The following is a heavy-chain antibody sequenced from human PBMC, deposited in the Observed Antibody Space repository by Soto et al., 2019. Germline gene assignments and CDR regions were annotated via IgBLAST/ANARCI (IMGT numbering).Heavy chain of an antibody. Sequence: GGSLRLSCAASGFTFSDYYMSWIRQAPGKGLEWVSYISSSGSTIYYADSVKGRFTISRDNAKNSLYLQMNSLRAEDTAVYYCARYIVVVPAANYYMDVWGKGTTVTVSS. CDR1: GFTFSDYY. V-gene: IGHV3-11*01. CDR2: ISSSGSTI. CDR3: ARYIVVVPAANYYMDV. J-gene: IGHJ6*03. D-gene: IGHD2-2*01.